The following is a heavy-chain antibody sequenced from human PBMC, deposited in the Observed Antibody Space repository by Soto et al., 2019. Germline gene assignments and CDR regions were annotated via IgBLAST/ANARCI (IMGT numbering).Heavy chain of an antibody. CDR2: ISYDGNNN. CDR1: GFTYSSCA. CDR3: ARKYYDLWSGYPYYYYGMDV. V-gene: IGHV3-30-3*01. D-gene: IGHD3-3*01. Sequence: GGSMRLPCAASGFTYSSCAMHWARKDPGKGLGRVAVISYDGNNNYYADSVKGRFTISRDNSKNTLYLQMSSLRAEDTAVYYCARKYYDLWSGYPYYYYGMDVWGKGTTVTVSS. J-gene: IGHJ6*04.